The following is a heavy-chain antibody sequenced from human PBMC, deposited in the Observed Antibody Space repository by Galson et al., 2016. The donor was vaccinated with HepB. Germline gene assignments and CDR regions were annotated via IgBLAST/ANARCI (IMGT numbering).Heavy chain of an antibody. CDR1: GFTFSSYW. CDR2: INSDGSDT. J-gene: IGHJ6*02. CDR3: ARDGIADYDFWSAYGYYFYGMDV. Sequence: SLRLSCAASGFTFSSYWMHWVRLVPQKGLVWVSRINSDGSDTKYADSAKGRFTISRDNAHNTLYLQMNSLRVEDTALYYCARDGIADYDFWSAYGYYFYGMDVWGQGTTVTVSS. D-gene: IGHD3-3*01. V-gene: IGHV3-74*01.